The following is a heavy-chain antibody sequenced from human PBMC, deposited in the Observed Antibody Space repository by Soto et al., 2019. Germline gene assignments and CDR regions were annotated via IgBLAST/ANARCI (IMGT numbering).Heavy chain of an antibody. CDR1: GFPFTSYA. Sequence: LRPSCAASGFPFTSYAMHWVRQAPGKGLEWVAVISSDGSNNYYADYVKGRFTIYRDNSKNTLYLQMNSLRDEDTAVYYCAGANVLLWFGELSFYYYYGRDVWRQGTTAAVPS. J-gene: IGHJ6*02. D-gene: IGHD3-10*01. CDR3: AGANVLLWFGELSFYYYYGRDV. CDR2: ISSDGSNN. V-gene: IGHV3-30-3*01.